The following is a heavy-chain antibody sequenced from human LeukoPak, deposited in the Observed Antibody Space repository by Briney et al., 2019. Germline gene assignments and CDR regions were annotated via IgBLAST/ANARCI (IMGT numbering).Heavy chain of an antibody. CDR3: AKEGFPYGSEVIHYYAMDV. D-gene: IGHD3-10*01. J-gene: IGHJ6*02. Sequence: SETLSLTCTVSGGSISFYYWNWVRQPPGEGLEWIGYIYYTGSTNYNPSLKSRVTMSVDTSKNQSSLKLTSVTAADTAVYYCAKEGFPYGSEVIHYYAMDVWGQGTTVTVSS. CDR1: GGSISFYY. CDR2: IYYTGST. V-gene: IGHV4-59*01.